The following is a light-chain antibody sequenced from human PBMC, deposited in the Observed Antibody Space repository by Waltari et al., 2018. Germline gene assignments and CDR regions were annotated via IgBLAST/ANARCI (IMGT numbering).Light chain of an antibody. J-gene: IGKJ2*03. CDR2: KTS. CDR1: QSISSW. CDR3: QQYNSAPYS. V-gene: IGKV1-5*01. Sequence: DIQMTQSPSSLSASVGDKVTITCQASQSISSWLAWYQQKPGKAPKPLIYKTSSLESGVPSRFSGSGSGKDFTLTISSLQPEDLGSYYCQQYNSAPYSFGQGTKVEIK.